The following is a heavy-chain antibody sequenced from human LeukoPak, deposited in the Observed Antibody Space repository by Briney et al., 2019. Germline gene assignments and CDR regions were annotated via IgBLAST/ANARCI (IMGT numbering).Heavy chain of an antibody. D-gene: IGHD2-15*01. J-gene: IGHJ4*02. Sequence: SETLSLTCTVSGGSISSYYWSWIRQPPGKGLEWIGYIYYSGSTNCNPSLKSRVTISVDTSKNQFSLKLSSVTAADTAVYYCARGYCSGGSCYSDYWGQGTLVTVSS. CDR3: ARGYCSGGSCYSDY. V-gene: IGHV4-59*01. CDR1: GGSISSYY. CDR2: IYYSGST.